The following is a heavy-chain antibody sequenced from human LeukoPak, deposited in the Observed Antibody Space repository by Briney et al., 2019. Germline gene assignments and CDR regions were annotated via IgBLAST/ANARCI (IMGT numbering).Heavy chain of an antibody. CDR2: INAGNGDT. J-gene: IGHJ3*02. CDR3: ARDPKRGYSDAFDI. Sequence: GASVKVSCKAPGYTFTSYAMHWVRQAPGQRLEWMGWINAGNGDTKYSQKFQGRVTITRDTSASTAYMELSSLRSEDTAVYYCARDPKRGYSDAFDIWGRGTMVTVSS. D-gene: IGHD5-12*01. CDR1: GYTFTSYA. V-gene: IGHV1-3*01.